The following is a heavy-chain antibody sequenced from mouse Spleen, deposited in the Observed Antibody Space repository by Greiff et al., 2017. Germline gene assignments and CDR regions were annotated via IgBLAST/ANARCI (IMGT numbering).Heavy chain of an antibody. CDR3: ACSSYERDWYFDV. CDR2: INPSSGYT. CDR1: GYTFTSYT. D-gene: IGHD1-1*01. J-gene: IGHJ1*01. V-gene: IGHV1-4*01. Sequence: VQLQESGAELARPGASVKMSCKASGYTFTSYTMHWVKQRPGQGLEWIGYINPSSGYTNYNQKFKDKATLTADKSSSTAYMQLSRLTAEDSAVYYWACSSYERDWYFDVWGAGTTVTVSS.